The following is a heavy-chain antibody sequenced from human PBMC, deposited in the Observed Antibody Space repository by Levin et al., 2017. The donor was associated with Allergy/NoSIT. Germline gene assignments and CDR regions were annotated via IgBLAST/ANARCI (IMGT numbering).Heavy chain of an antibody. V-gene: IGHV3-49*03. CDR1: GFTFGNYA. J-gene: IGHJ3*02. D-gene: IGHD3-10*01. CDR3: ARSDLLWFGQLLDAFDI. Sequence: GGSLRLSCTASGFTFGNYAMSWFRQAPGKGLEWVGFIRSTAFGGTTDYVASVRGRFSISRDDSKSVAYLQMSNLKTEDTAVYYCARSDLLWFGQLLDAFDIWGQGTMVTVSS. CDR2: IRSTAFGGTT.